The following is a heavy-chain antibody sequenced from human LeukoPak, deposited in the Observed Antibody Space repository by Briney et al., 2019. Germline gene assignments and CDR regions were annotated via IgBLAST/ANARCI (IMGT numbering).Heavy chain of an antibody. J-gene: IGHJ6*03. V-gene: IGHV1-46*01. D-gene: IGHD6-6*01. CDR1: GYTFTSYY. Sequence: ASVKVSCKASGYTFTSYYIHWARQAPGQGLEWMGIIDSSGGSTRCAQRFQGRVTMTRDTSTSTVYMELSSLRSEDTAVYYCARSYSSSEGYYMDVWGKGTTVTVSS. CDR3: ARSYSSSEGYYMDV. CDR2: IDSSGGST.